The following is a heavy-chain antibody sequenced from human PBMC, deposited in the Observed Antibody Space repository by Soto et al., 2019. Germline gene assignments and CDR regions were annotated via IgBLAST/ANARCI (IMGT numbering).Heavy chain of an antibody. Sequence: ASVKVSCKVSGYTLTELSMHWVREAPGKGLEWVGGFDPEDGETIYAQKFQGRVTMTEDTSTDTAYMELSSLRSEDTAVYYCATYYYDSSGYYDWFDPWGQGTLVTVSS. CDR2: FDPEDGET. CDR3: ATYYYDSSGYYDWFDP. V-gene: IGHV1-24*01. CDR1: GYTLTELS. J-gene: IGHJ5*02. D-gene: IGHD3-22*01.